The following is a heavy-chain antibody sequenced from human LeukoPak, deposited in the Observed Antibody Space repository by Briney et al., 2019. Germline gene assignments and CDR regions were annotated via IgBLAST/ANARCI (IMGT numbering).Heavy chain of an antibody. J-gene: IGHJ6*02. Sequence: GGSLRLSCAASGFTFSNYAMSWVRQAPGKGLELVSAISSNGDNIYYADSVKGRFTISRDNSKNTLYLQINSLRAEDTALYFCASVVRPGYFFYYGLGVWGRGATVTVSS. V-gene: IGHV3-23*01. CDR3: ASVVRPGYFFYYGLGV. CDR1: GFTFSNYA. CDR2: ISSNGDNI.